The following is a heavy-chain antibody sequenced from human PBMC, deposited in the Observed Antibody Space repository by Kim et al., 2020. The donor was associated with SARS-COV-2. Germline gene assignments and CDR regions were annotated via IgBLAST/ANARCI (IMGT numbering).Heavy chain of an antibody. CDR3: AADSALAYCGGDCYDDAFDI. CDR1: GFTFTSSA. V-gene: IGHV1-58*02. D-gene: IGHD2-21*02. Sequence: SVKVSCKASGFTFTSSAMQWVRQARGQRLEWIGWIVVGSGNTNYAQKFQERVTITRDMSTSTAYMELSSLRSEDTAVYYCAADSALAYCGGDCYDDAFDIWGQGTMVTVSS. J-gene: IGHJ3*02. CDR2: IVVGSGNT.